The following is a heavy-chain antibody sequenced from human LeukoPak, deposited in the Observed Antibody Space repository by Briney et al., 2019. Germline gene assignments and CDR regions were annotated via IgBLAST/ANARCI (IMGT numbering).Heavy chain of an antibody. V-gene: IGHV4-34*01. Sequence: SETLSLTCAVYGGSFSGYYWSWIRQPPGKGPEWIGEINHSGSTNYNPSLKSRVTISVDTSKNQFSLKLSSVTAADTAVYYCARGNWIDYWGQGTLVTVSS. D-gene: IGHD1-1*01. CDR1: GGSFSGYY. CDR3: ARGNWIDY. CDR2: INHSGST. J-gene: IGHJ4*02.